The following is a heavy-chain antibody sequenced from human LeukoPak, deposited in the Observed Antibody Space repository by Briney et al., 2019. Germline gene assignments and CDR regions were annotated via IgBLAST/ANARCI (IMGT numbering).Heavy chain of an antibody. CDR2: INHSGST. CDR3: ARARGYSYGYYY. D-gene: IGHD5-18*01. V-gene: IGHV4-34*01. Sequence: SETLSLTCTVSGGSISSYYWSWIRQPPGKGLEWIGEINHSGSTNYNPSLKSRVTISVDTSKNQFSLKLSSVTAADTAVYYCARARGYSYGYYYWGQGTLVTVSS. CDR1: GGSISSYY. J-gene: IGHJ4*02.